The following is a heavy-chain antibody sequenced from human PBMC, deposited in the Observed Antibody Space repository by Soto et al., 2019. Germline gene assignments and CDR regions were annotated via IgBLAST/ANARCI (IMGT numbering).Heavy chain of an antibody. CDR3: ARGLSEYYDSSGYWDYYYYGMDV. J-gene: IGHJ6*02. CDR1: GFTFSSYG. Sequence: GGSLRLSCAASGFTFSSYGMHWVRQAPGKGLEWVAVIWYDGSNKYYADSVKGRFTISRDNSKNTLYLQMNSLRAEDTAVYYCARGLSEYYDSSGYWDYYYYGMDVWGQGTTVTVSS. D-gene: IGHD3-22*01. CDR2: IWYDGSNK. V-gene: IGHV3-33*01.